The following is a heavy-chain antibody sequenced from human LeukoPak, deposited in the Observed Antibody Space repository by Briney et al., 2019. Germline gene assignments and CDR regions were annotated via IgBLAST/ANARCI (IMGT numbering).Heavy chain of an antibody. CDR3: ARGTGYYFDY. V-gene: IGHV4-34*01. J-gene: IGHJ4*02. CDR1: GGSFSGYY. D-gene: IGHD4-17*01. CDR2: INHSGST. Sequence: RPSETLSLTCAVYGGSFSGYYWSWIRQPPGKGLEWIGEINHSGSTNYNPSLKSRVTISVDTSKNQFSLKLSSVTAADTAVYYCARGTGYYFDYWGQGTLATVSS.